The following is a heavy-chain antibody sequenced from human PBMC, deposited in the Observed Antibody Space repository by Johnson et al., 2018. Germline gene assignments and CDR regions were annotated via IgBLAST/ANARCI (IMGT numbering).Heavy chain of an antibody. J-gene: IGHJ3*02. CDR3: SRGGGTIFVVVIDACDI. Sequence: VQLVESGGCLGQPGRSXRLSCTASGLTFGEYALSWFRQAPGQGLEWVGFISSTTYGGTPESATSVKGRFTTSRDDSNSIAYLQMKSLKTEDTAVYYCSRGGGTIFVVVIDACDIWGQGTMVTVSS. CDR2: ISSTTYGGTP. D-gene: IGHD3-3*01. CDR1: GLTFGEYA. V-gene: IGHV3-49*03.